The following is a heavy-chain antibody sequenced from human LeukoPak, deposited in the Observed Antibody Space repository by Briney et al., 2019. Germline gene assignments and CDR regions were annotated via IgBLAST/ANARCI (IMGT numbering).Heavy chain of an antibody. Sequence: ASVTVSCKASGYTFTGYYMHWVRQAPGQGLEWMGWINPNGGGTNHAQKFQGRVTMTRDTSISTAYMELSRLRYDDTAVYCCARDLSSGWYDYWGQGTLVTVSS. D-gene: IGHD6-19*01. CDR3: ARDLSSGWYDY. V-gene: IGHV1-2*02. J-gene: IGHJ4*02. CDR1: GYTFTGYY. CDR2: INPNGGGT.